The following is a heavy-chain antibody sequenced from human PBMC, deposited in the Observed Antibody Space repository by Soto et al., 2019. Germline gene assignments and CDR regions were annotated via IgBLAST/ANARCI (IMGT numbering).Heavy chain of an antibody. D-gene: IGHD3-22*01. Sequence: PGGSLRLSCAASGFTFSNCGMNWVRQTPGKGLEWVSYISDSGATKHYADSVKGRFTISRDKGKDSLYLQMNSLRAEDTAVYYCARDLNWLFADYYYYGMDVWGQGTTVTVSS. CDR1: GFTFSNCG. J-gene: IGHJ6*02. CDR2: ISDSGATK. V-gene: IGHV3-48*01. CDR3: ARDLNWLFADYYYYGMDV.